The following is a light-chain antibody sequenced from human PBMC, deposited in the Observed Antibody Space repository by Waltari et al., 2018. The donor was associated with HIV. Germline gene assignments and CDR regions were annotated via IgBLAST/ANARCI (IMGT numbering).Light chain of an antibody. CDR2: WAS. CDR1: QSVLSSSNNKNY. Sequence: DIVMTQSPDSLAVSLGARATIHCKSSQSVLSSSNNKNYLAWYQQKPGQPPNVLIYWASTRESGVPDRFSGSGSGTDFTLTISSLQAEDVAVYYCQQYYSTPWTFGQGTKVESK. V-gene: IGKV4-1*01. CDR3: QQYYSTPWT. J-gene: IGKJ1*01.